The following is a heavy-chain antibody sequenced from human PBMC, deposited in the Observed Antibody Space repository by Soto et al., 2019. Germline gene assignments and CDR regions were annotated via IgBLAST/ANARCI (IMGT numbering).Heavy chain of an antibody. CDR2: IIAFSDIV. J-gene: IGHJ6*02. D-gene: IGHD6-13*01. CDR1: GNSLGTSA. V-gene: IGHV1-69*13. CDR3: ARSLYCSSWYHSGNSYYYYGMDV. Sequence: SVKVSCTDSGNSLGTSAITWVRQAPGQGLERVEGIIAFSDIVNYTQKLQGRVTITADESTSTAYLDLSSLRSDDTAVYYCARSLYCSSWYHSGNSYYYYGMDVWGQGTTVTVSS.